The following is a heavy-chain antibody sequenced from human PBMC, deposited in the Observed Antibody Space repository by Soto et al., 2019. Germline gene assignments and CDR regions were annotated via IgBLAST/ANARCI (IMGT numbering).Heavy chain of an antibody. CDR3: ARGSTMVRGVILDASDI. Sequence: SGGSPTLSCAASGFTFSGYDMHWDRQATGKELEWVSAIGTASETYYPGSVKGRFTISRENAQNSLYFQMNSLISGDTAVYYCARGSTMVRGVILDASDIWGQGT. V-gene: IGHV3-13*04. CDR1: GFTFSGYD. J-gene: IGHJ3*02. CDR2: IGTASET. D-gene: IGHD3-10*01.